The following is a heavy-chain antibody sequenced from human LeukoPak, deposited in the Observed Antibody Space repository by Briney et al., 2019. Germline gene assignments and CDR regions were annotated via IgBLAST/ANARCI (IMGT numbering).Heavy chain of an antibody. CDR1: GFTFSDYY. D-gene: IGHD6-13*01. CDR2: ISSSSSYT. V-gene: IGHV3-11*05. CDR3: ARDAVSLAAAGTSDY. J-gene: IGHJ4*02. Sequence: GGSLRLSYAASGFTFSDYYMSWIRQAPGKGLEWVSYISSSSSYTNYADSVKGRFTISRDNAKNSLYLQMNSLRAEDTAVYYCARDAVSLAAAGTSDYWGQGSLVTVSS.